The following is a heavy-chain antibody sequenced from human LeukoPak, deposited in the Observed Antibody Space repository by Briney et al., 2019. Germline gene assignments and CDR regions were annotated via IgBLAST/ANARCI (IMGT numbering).Heavy chain of an antibody. CDR2: ISGGGGST. CDR3: AKYQRYSGNRDYFDY. V-gene: IGHV3-23*01. J-gene: IGHJ4*02. Sequence: PGGSLRLSCAASGFTFNNYAMNWVRQAPGKGLEWVSSISGGGGSTYYADSVKGWFTISRDNSRNTLYLQMNSLRAEDTAVYYCAKYQRYSGNRDYFDYWGQGTLVTVSS. D-gene: IGHD5-12*01. CDR1: GFTFNNYA.